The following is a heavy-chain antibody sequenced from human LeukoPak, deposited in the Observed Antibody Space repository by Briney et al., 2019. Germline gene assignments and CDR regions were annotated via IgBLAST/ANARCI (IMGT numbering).Heavy chain of an antibody. D-gene: IGHD2-15*01. CDR2: ISDNSGNT. Sequence: GGSLRLSCAASGFTFSSYNMNWVRQAPGQGLEWVSAISDNSGNTYYADSVKGRFTISRDNSKNTLYLQMNSLRVEDTAVYYCAKVYCSGGSCYGTGNYYYMDVWGKGTTVTISS. J-gene: IGHJ6*03. V-gene: IGHV3-23*01. CDR3: AKVYCSGGSCYGTGNYYYMDV. CDR1: GFTFSSYN.